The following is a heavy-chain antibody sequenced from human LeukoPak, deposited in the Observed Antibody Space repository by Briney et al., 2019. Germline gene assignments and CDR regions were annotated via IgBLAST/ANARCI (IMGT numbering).Heavy chain of an antibody. V-gene: IGHV4-61*02. D-gene: IGHD2-2*02. CDR1: GGSISSGSYY. J-gene: IGHJ3*02. CDR2: IYTSGST. CDR3: ARETGYCSSTSCYNHDAFDI. Sequence: SETLSLTCTVSGGSISSGSYYWSWIRQPAGEGLEWIGRIYTSGSTNYNPSLKSRVTISVDTSKNQFSLKLSSVTAADTAVYYCARETGYCSSTSCYNHDAFDIWGQGTMVTVSS.